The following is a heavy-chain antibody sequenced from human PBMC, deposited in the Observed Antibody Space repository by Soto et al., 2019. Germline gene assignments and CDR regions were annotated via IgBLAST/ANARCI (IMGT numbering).Heavy chain of an antibody. Sequence: ASVKVSCKASGYTFSNYGITWVRQAPGQGLEWMGWISAYNGDTHYTQRLQGRVTMTTDTSTSTAYMELRGLRSDDTAVYYCARGWQLVGYFYYYMDVWGKGTTVTVSS. CDR2: ISAYNGDT. CDR1: GYTFSNYG. CDR3: ARGWQLVGYFYYYMDV. D-gene: IGHD6-6*01. V-gene: IGHV1-18*01. J-gene: IGHJ6*03.